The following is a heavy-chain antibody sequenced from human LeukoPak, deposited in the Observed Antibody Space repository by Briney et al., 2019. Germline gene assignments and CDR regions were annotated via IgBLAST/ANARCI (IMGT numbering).Heavy chain of an antibody. CDR1: GFTFSSYA. V-gene: IGHV3-30-3*01. D-gene: IGHD3-22*01. CDR2: ISYDGSNK. J-gene: IGHJ4*02. CDR3: ARLRGDYDSSGSFDY. Sequence: GRPLRLSCAASGFTFSSYAMHWVRQAPGKGLEWVAVISYDGSNKYYADSVKGRFTISRDNSKNTLYLQMNSLRAEDTAVYYCARLRGDYDSSGSFDYWGQGTLVTVSS.